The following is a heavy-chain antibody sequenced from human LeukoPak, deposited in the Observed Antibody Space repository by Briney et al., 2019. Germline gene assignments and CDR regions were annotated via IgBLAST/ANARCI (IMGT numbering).Heavy chain of an antibody. D-gene: IGHD6-19*01. CDR2: IGGGGPTT. Sequence: GGSLRLSCAASGFTFSSYAMNWVRQAPAKGLEWVSTIGGGGPTTDYADSVKDRFTISRDNSKNTLYLQMNSLRAEDTAVYFCARGFLGGTVQYFDSWGQGTLVTVSS. CDR1: GFTFSSYA. CDR3: ARGFLGGTVQYFDS. J-gene: IGHJ4*02. V-gene: IGHV3-23*01.